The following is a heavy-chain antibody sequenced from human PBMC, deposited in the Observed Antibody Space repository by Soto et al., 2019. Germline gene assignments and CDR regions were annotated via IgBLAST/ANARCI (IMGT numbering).Heavy chain of an antibody. J-gene: IGHJ6*03. Sequence: SETLSLTCTVSGGSISSSSYYWGWLRQPPGKGLEWIGYFYYSGTTNYNPSLKSRLTISVDTSKNQFSLKLSSVTAADTAVYYCAREGDDVAVLPAGPTTHYYYMDVWGKGTTVTVSS. CDR1: GGSISSSSYY. V-gene: IGHV4-61*05. D-gene: IGHD6-13*01. CDR2: FYYSGTT. CDR3: AREGDDVAVLPAGPTTHYYYMDV.